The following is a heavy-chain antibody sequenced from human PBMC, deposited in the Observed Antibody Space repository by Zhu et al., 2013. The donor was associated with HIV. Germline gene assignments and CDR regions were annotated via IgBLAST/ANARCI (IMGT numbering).Heavy chain of an antibody. V-gene: IGHV1-18*01. CDR2: ITAYNGNT. D-gene: IGHD2-21*01. Sequence: QVQLVQSGAEVKKPGASVKVSCKASGYTFTSHAISWVRQAPGQGLEWVGWITAYNGNTNYAQKLQDRVTVTTDTSTNTAYMELRSLRSDDTAVYYCARWKAGDLDYWGQGTLVTVSS. CDR3: ARWKAGDLDY. CDR1: GYTFTSHA. J-gene: IGHJ4*02.